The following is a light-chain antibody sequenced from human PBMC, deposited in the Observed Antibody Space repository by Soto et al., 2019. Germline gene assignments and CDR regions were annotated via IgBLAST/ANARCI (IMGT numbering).Light chain of an antibody. J-gene: IGKJ1*01. CDR1: QSVSSSY. CDR2: GAS. CDR3: QQYDKLPRT. V-gene: IGKV3-20*01. Sequence: EIVLTQSPGTLSLSPGERATLSCRASQSVSSSYLAWYQQKPGQAPRLLIYGASSRATGIPDRFSGSGSGTDFTLTISRLEPEDSGMYYCQQYDKLPRTFGQGTKV.